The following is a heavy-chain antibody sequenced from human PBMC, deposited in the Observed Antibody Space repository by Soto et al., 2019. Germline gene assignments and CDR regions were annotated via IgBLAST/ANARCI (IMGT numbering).Heavy chain of an antibody. Sequence: GGSLRLSCASSGFTFSSYGMHLVRQAPGKGLEWVAVISYDGSNKYYADSVKGRFTISRDNSKNTLYLQMNSLRAEDTAVYYCAKVDYGDYVANDAFDIWGQGTMVTVSS. CDR1: GFTFSSYG. CDR3: AKVDYGDYVANDAFDI. J-gene: IGHJ3*02. D-gene: IGHD4-17*01. V-gene: IGHV3-30*18. CDR2: ISYDGSNK.